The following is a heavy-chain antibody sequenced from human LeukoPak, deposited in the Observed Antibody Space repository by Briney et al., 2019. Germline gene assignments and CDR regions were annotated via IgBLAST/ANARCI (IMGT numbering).Heavy chain of an antibody. Sequence: GGSLRLSCAASGFTFSSHGMNWVRQAPGKGLEWVSSISSSSSYIYYGDSVKGRFTISRGNAKSSLYLQMNSLRAEDTAVYYCARAGANYGCDMDVWGKGTTVTVSS. V-gene: IGHV3-21*01. CDR1: GFTFSSHG. CDR2: ISSSSSYI. D-gene: IGHD4-17*01. CDR3: ARAGANYGCDMDV. J-gene: IGHJ6*03.